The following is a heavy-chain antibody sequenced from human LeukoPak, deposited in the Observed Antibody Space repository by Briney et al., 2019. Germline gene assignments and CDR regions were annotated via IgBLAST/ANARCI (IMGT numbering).Heavy chain of an antibody. CDR3: VRAHHPGGWFDP. V-gene: IGHV3-7*04. CDR1: GFTFTTYW. CDR2: INQDGTEK. Sequence: PGGSLRLSCAASGFTFTTYWMTWVRQAPGKGLEWVASINQDGTEKYYVDSVKGRFTISRDNAKNSLYLQMNSLRVEDTAVHYCVRAHHPGGWFDPWGQGTLVTVSS. D-gene: IGHD3-10*01. J-gene: IGHJ5*02.